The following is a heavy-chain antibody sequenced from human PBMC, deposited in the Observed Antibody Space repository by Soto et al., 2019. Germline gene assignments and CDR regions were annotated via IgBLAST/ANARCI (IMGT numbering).Heavy chain of an antibody. D-gene: IGHD1-26*01. Sequence: QVQLVESGGGVVQTGRSLRLSCAASGFTFSSYAMHWVRQAPGKGLEWVAVISYDGSNKYYADSVKGRFTISRDNSKNTLYLQMNSLRAEDTAVCYCARTPRGQWELPYYYYGMDVWGQGTTVTVSS. CDR3: ARTPRGQWELPYYYYGMDV. J-gene: IGHJ6*02. V-gene: IGHV3-30-3*01. CDR1: GFTFSSYA. CDR2: ISYDGSNK.